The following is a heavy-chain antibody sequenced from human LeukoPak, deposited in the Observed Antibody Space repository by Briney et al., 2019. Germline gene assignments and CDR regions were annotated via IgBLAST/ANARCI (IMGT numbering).Heavy chain of an antibody. CDR3: AGGGKYYWAPDF. V-gene: IGHV4-34*01. CDR1: GGSFSGYY. D-gene: IGHD3-10*01. CDR2: INHSGST. J-gene: IGHJ4*02. Sequence: SETLSLTCAVYGGSFSGYYWSWIRQPPGKGLEWIGEINHSGSTNYNPSLKSRVTISVDTSKNQFSLKLSSVTAADTAVYYCAGGGKYYWAPDFWGQGTLVTVSS.